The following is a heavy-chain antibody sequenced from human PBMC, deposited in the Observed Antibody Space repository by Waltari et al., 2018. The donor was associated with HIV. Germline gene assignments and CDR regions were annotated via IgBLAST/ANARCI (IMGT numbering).Heavy chain of an antibody. D-gene: IGHD2-15*01. V-gene: IGHV3-30*18. Sequence: QVQLVESGGGMVQPGRSLRLPCAASGFPFSSYGLHWVRQAPGKGLEWVAVISYDGSQKYYADSVKGRFTISRDDFKNTLYLQMNSLRDDDTSVYFCAKDYHEYSQFTVDFWGQGTLVTVSS. CDR3: AKDYHEYSQFTVDF. J-gene: IGHJ4*02. CDR2: ISYDGSQK. CDR1: GFPFSSYG.